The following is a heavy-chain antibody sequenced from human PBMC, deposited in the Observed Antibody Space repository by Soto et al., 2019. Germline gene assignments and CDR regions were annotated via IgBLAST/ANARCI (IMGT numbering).Heavy chain of an antibody. V-gene: IGHV3-11*01. D-gene: IGHD6-13*01. CDR3: ASKQPVLGDGFDI. Sequence: PGGSLRLSCAASGFTLSYYYMSWIRQAPGKGLEWVSYISSSGSTIYYADSVKGRFTISRDNAKNSLYLQMNSLRAEDTAVYYCASKQPVLGDGFDIWGQGTMVTVSS. J-gene: IGHJ3*02. CDR2: ISSSGSTI. CDR1: GFTLSYYY.